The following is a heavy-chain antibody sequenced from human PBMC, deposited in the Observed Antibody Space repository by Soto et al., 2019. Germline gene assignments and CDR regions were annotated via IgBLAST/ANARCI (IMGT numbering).Heavy chain of an antibody. V-gene: IGHV3-7*01. D-gene: IGHD5-12*01. J-gene: IGHJ4*02. CDR3: ARNHEDRGYDWGPFDY. CDR1: GFTFNSFW. Sequence: GESLKISCAASGFTFNSFWISWVRQAPGKGLGWVANIKQDGSEKYYVDSVKGRFTSSRDNAKKSQYLQMNSLRAEDRAMYYFARNHEDRGYDWGPFDYWGQGTLVTVSS. CDR2: IKQDGSEK.